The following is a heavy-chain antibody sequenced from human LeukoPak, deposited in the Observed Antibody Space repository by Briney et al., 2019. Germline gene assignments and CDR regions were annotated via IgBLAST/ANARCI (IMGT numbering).Heavy chain of an antibody. CDR3: AGADYDILHGPEPGALDY. CDR1: GGSISSYY. CDR2: IYYSGST. V-gene: IGHV4-59*08. D-gene: IGHD3-9*01. Sequence: SETLSLTCTVSGGSISSYYWSWIRQPPGEGLEWMGYIYYSGSTNYNPSLTSRVTISVDTSKNQCSLKLRSVPAADTAVYYCAGADYDILHGPEPGALDYWGQGTLVTVSS. J-gene: IGHJ4*02.